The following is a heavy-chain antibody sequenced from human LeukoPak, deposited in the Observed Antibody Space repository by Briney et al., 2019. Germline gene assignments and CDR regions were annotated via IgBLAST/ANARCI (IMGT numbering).Heavy chain of an antibody. CDR1: GFTFSSYA. D-gene: IGHD6-13*01. V-gene: IGHV3-23*01. J-gene: IGHJ4*02. Sequence: QPGGSLRLSCAASGFTFSSYAMSWVRQAPGKGLEWVSAISGSGGSTYYADSVKGRFTISRDNSKNTLYLQMNSLRAEDTAVYYCAKDLGIAAAGRYYFDYWGQGTLVTVPS. CDR3: AKDLGIAAAGRYYFDY. CDR2: ISGSGGST.